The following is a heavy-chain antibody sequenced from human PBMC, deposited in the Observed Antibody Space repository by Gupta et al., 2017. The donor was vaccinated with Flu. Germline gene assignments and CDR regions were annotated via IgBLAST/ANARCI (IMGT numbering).Heavy chain of an antibody. D-gene: IGHD3-16*02. CDR3: ARDSNLYDYVWGSYRRDEDNLFDY. CDR1: GYTFTSYG. Sequence: QVQLVQSGAEVKKPGASVKVSCKASGYTFTSYGISWVRQAPGQGLEWMGWISAYNGNTNYAQKLQGRVTMTTDTSTSTAYMELRSLRSDDTAVYYCARDSNLYDYVWGSYRRDEDNLFDYWGQGTLVTVSS. CDR2: ISAYNGNT. J-gene: IGHJ4*02. V-gene: IGHV1-18*01.